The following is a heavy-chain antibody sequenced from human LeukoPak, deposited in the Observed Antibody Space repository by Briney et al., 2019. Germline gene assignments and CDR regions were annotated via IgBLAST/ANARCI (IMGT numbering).Heavy chain of an antibody. Sequence: PGGSLRLSCEASGFIFSTYGMAWVRQAPGKGLEWISYISSNSRTTAYADSVRGRFTISRDNAKNSLSLQINRLRADDTGVYYCARDPNPGIAAAGYDFDYWGQGTLVTVSS. CDR1: GFIFSTYG. CDR2: ISSNSRTT. D-gene: IGHD6-13*01. J-gene: IGHJ4*02. CDR3: ARDPNPGIAAAGYDFDY. V-gene: IGHV3-48*01.